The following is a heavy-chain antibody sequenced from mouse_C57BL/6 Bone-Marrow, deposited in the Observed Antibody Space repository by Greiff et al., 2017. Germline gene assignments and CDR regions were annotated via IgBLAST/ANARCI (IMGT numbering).Heavy chain of an antibody. Sequence: EVQLQQSGPELVKPGASVKIPCKASGYTFTDYNMDWVKQSHGKSLEWIGDINPNNGGTIYNQKFKGKATLTVDKSSSTAYIGLRSLTSEDTAVYYCARRGTTVVAKGYFDVWGTGTTVTVSS. CDR2: INPNNGGT. CDR1: GYTFTDYN. CDR3: ARRGTTVVAKGYFDV. J-gene: IGHJ1*03. V-gene: IGHV1-18*01. D-gene: IGHD1-1*01.